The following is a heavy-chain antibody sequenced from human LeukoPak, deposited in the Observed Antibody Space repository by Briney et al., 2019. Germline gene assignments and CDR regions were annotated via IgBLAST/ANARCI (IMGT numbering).Heavy chain of an antibody. J-gene: IGHJ4*02. Sequence: SETLSLTCAVYGGSFSGYYWSWIRQPPGKGLEWIGEINHSGSTNYNPSLKSRVTISVDTSKNQSSLELSSVTAADTAVYYCARSKAFDYWGQGTLVTVSS. D-gene: IGHD4-11*01. V-gene: IGHV4-34*01. CDR3: ARSKAFDY. CDR2: INHSGST. CDR1: GGSFSGYY.